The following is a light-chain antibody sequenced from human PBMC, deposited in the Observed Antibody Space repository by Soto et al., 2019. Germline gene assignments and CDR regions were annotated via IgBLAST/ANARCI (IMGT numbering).Light chain of an antibody. V-gene: IGLV4-69*01. Sequence: QLVLTQSPSASASLGASVKLTCTLSRGHSSNAIAWHQQLPQKGPRYLMKVNNDGSHTKGAGIPDRFSGSSSGAERYLIISSLQSDDEADYYCQTWETGSVIFGGGTKVTVL. CDR2: VNNDGSH. J-gene: IGLJ2*01. CDR1: RGHSSNA. CDR3: QTWETGSVI.